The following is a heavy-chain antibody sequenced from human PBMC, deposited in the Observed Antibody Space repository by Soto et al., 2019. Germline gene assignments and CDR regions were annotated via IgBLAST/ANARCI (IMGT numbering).Heavy chain of an antibody. CDR3: AKEEPLGDGELNCFDY. D-gene: IGHD3-10*01. Sequence: EVQLLESGGGLVQPGGSLRLSCAASGFTFSSYAMSWVRQAPGKGLEWVSAISGSGGSTYYADSVKGRFTISRDNSKNTLYLQMNSLRAEDTAVYYCAKEEPLGDGELNCFDYWGQGTLVTVSS. V-gene: IGHV3-23*01. CDR1: GFTFSSYA. J-gene: IGHJ4*02. CDR2: ISGSGGST.